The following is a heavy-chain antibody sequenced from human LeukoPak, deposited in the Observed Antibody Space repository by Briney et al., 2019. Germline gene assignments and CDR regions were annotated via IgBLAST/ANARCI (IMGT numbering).Heavy chain of an antibody. V-gene: IGHV5-51*01. CDR2: IYPGDSDT. D-gene: IGHD1-14*01. CDR1: GFSFSNYW. Sequence: GESLKISREGSGFSFSNYWIAWVRQMPGKGLECMGIIYPGDSDTRYSPSFQGQVTISADKSTNTAYLQWGSLKASDTAMYYCARQPTTLYYGMDVWGQGTTVTVSS. CDR3: ARQPTTLYYGMDV. J-gene: IGHJ6*02.